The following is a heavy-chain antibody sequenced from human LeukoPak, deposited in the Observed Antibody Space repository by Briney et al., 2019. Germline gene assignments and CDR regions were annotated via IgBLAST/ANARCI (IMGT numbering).Heavy chain of an antibody. V-gene: IGHV3-30*03. Sequence: PGGSLRLSCAASGFTFSSYGMHWVRQAPGKGLEWVAVISYDGSNKYYADSVKGRFTISRDNSKNTLYLQMNSLRAEDTAVYYCASEAACSSTSCYGVVVNWGQGILVTVSS. J-gene: IGHJ4*02. CDR3: ASEAACSSTSCYGVVVN. CDR1: GFTFSSYG. D-gene: IGHD2-2*01. CDR2: ISYDGSNK.